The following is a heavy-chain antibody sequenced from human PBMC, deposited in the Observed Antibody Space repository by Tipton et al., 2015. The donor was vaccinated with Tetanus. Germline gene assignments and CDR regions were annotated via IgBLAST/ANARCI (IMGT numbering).Heavy chain of an antibody. CDR1: GGPVSSSNW. V-gene: IGHV4-30-4*01. D-gene: IGHD3-16*01. CDR2: IYYSGST. CDR3: ARDHGITWGGMGYYYGMDV. J-gene: IGHJ6*02. Sequence: TLSLTCDVSGGPVSSSNWWSWVRQAPGKGLESIGYIYYSGSTYYNPSLKSRVTISVDTPKNQFSLRLSSVTAADTAVYYCARDHGITWGGMGYYYGMDVWGQGTTVTVSS.